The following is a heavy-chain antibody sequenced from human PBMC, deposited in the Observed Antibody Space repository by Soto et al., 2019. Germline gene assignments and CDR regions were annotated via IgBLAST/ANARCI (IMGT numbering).Heavy chain of an antibody. J-gene: IGHJ6*02. Sequence: QVQLVESGGGVVQPGRSLRLSCAASGFTFNTYGMHWVRQAPGKGLEWVAVITYDGSNKDYADSVKGRFTISRDNSKETLYLQMNSLRADDTAVYYCAKPPGEEGAYGMDVWGQGTTVTVSS. CDR2: ITYDGSNK. CDR1: GFTFNTYG. D-gene: IGHD1-26*01. CDR3: AKPPGEEGAYGMDV. V-gene: IGHV3-30*18.